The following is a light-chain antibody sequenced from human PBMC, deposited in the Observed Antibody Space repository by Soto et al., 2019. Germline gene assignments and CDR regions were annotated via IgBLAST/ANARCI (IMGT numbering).Light chain of an antibody. V-gene: IGKV3-15*01. CDR3: QQYNGWPYT. CDR2: GAS. J-gene: IGKJ2*01. Sequence: EIVMTQSPATLSVSPGERATLSCRASQSVSRNLAWYRQKPGQAPRLLIYGASTRDTATPARFSGSGSGTEFTLTISSLQSEDFAVYYCQQYNGWPYTFGQGTKLEIK. CDR1: QSVSRN.